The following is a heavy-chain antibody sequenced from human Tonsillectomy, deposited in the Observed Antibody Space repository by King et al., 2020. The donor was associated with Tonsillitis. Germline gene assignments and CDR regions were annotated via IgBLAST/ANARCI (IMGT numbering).Heavy chain of an antibody. D-gene: IGHD3-9*01. Sequence: LQLQESGPGLVKPSETLSLTCTVSGGSISSSSYYWGWIRQPPGKGLEWIGSIYYSGSTYYNPSLKSRVTIAVDTSKNQFYLKLSSVTAADTAVYYFSRRPNYDILTGAYRNAFDIWGQGTMVTVSS. CDR1: GGSISSSSYY. V-gene: IGHV4-39*07. CDR3: SRRPNYDILTGAYRNAFDI. CDR2: IYYSGST. J-gene: IGHJ3*02.